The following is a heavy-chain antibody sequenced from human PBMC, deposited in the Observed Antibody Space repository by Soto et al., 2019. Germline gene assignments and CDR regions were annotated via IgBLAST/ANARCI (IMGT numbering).Heavy chain of an antibody. D-gene: IGHD1-26*01. CDR2: ISSSSSTI. Sequence: GGSLRLSCAASGFTFSSYSMNWVRQAPGKGLEWVSYISSSSSTIYYADSVKGRFTISRDNAKNSLYLQMNSLRDEDTAVYYCAGGERGSYYRPYYYGMDVWGQGTTVTVSS. CDR3: AGGERGSYYRPYYYGMDV. V-gene: IGHV3-48*02. CDR1: GFTFSSYS. J-gene: IGHJ6*02.